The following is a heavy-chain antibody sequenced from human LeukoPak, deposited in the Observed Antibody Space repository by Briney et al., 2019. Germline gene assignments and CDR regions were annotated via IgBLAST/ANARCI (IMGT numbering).Heavy chain of an antibody. CDR2: INSGGST. J-gene: IGHJ5*01. V-gene: IGHV3-23*01. Sequence: PGGSLRLSCAASGFILNNHAMGWVRQAPGKGLEWVSDINSGGSTYYADSVKGRFTISRDNSKNTLYLQINGLRVQDTAIYYCAKGPVHAYSTNWYDCWGQGTLVTVSS. CDR1: GFILNNHA. CDR3: AKGPVHAYSTNWYDC. D-gene: IGHD6-13*01.